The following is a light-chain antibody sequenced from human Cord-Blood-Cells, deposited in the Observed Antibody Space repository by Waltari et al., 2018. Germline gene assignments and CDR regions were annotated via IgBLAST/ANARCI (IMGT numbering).Light chain of an antibody. V-gene: IGLV1-40*01. CDR1: SSNIGAGYD. CDR3: QSYDSSLSGWV. J-gene: IGLJ3*02. CDR2: GNM. Sequence: QSVLTQPPSVSGAPGQRVTISCPGSSSNIGAGYDVHWYQQLPGTAPKLLIEGNMNRPSGVPDRVSCSKSGTSASLAITGLRAEDEADYYCQSYDSSLSGWVFGGGTKLTVL.